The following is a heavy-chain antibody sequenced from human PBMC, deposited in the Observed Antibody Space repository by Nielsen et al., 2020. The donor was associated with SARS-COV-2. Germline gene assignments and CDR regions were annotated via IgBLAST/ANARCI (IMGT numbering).Heavy chain of an antibody. CDR3: ARDSGLEPCVY. D-gene: IGHD3/OR15-3a*01. CDR1: GYTFTSYY. CDR2: INPSGGST. V-gene: IGHV1-46*01. J-gene: IGHJ4*02. Sequence: ASVKVSCKASGYTFTSYYMHWVRQAPGQGLEWMGIINPSGGSTSYAQKFQGRVTMTRDTSTSTAYMELRSLRSDDTAVYYCARDSGLEPCVYWGQGTLVTVSS.